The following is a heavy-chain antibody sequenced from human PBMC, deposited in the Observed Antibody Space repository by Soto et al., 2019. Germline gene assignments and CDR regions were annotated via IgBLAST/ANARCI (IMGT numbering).Heavy chain of an antibody. J-gene: IGHJ6*02. V-gene: IGHV3-30*18. Sequence: QVQLVESGGGVVQPGRSLRLSCAASGFTFSSYGMHWVRQAPGKGLEWVAVISYDGKNKYYADSVKGRFTIPRDNSTNTLDPQMNSLSAEDTAVYYCAKDEVLVVAVARDYYGMDVWGQGTTVTVSS. CDR1: GFTFSSYG. CDR3: AKDEVLVVAVARDYYGMDV. D-gene: IGHD2-15*01. CDR2: ISYDGKNK.